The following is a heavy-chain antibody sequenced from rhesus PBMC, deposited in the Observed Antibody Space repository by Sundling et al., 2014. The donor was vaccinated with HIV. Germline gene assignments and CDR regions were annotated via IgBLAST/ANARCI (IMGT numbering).Heavy chain of an antibody. CDR3: AKGTLTGTGVD. CDR2: INSGGGGT. Sequence: EVQLVETGGGLVQPGESLKLSCVASGFTFSTYGMNWVRQAPGKGLEWVSSINSGGGGTYYADSVKGRFAISRDNSKNTLSLQMNSLRPEDTAVYFCAKGTLTGTGVDWGQGVLVTVSS. D-gene: IGHD1-26*01. V-gene: IGHV3S42*01. J-gene: IGHJ4*01. CDR1: GFTFSTYG.